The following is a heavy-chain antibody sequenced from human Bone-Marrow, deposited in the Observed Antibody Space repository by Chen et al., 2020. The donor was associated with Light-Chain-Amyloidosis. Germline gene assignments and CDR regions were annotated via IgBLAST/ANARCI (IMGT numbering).Heavy chain of an antibody. CDR2: IYPDDSDS. CDR1: GYTFPNYW. Sequence: EVQLEQSGPEVKKPGESLKISCKGSGYTFPNYWIGWVRQMPGKGLEWMGVIYPDDSDSSYSPSFEGQVTISADKTITTDYLQRRRLKASKAAMYLCARRRDGYNVDNWAQGTLVTVSS. V-gene: IGHV5-51*01. D-gene: IGHD5-12*01. CDR3: ARRRDGYNVDN. J-gene: IGHJ4*02.